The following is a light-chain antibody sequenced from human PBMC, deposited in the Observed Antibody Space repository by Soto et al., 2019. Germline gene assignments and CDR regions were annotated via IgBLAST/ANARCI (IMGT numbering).Light chain of an antibody. CDR2: AAS. Sequence: DLQMTQSPSSLSASVGDRVTITCRASQNINNFLNWYQQKPGKAPDLLIYAASSLQTGVPSRFSGSGSGTDFTLTISGLQPEDFATYYCQQSYKTPTWTFGQGTKVEIK. CDR3: QQSYKTPTWT. V-gene: IGKV1-39*01. CDR1: QNINNF. J-gene: IGKJ1*01.